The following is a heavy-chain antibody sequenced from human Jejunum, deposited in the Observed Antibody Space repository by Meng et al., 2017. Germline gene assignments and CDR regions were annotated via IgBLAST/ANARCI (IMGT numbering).Heavy chain of an antibody. CDR2: IHHSGST. Sequence: QLQLQESGPGLVKPSETLSLTCTVYGDSFTDYYWNWIRQPPGKGLEWIGEIHHSGSTNYNASLESRVTISRDTSKKQFSLRLSSVTAADTAVYYCARRIRGGSYLGWGQGTLVTVSS. CDR1: GDSFTDYY. V-gene: IGHV4-34*01. J-gene: IGHJ4*02. CDR3: ARRIRGGSYLG. D-gene: IGHD1-26*01.